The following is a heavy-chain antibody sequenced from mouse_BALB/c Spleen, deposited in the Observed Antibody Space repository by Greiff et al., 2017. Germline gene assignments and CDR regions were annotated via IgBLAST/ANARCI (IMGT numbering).Heavy chain of an antibody. Sequence: EVKLMESGGDLVKPGGSLKLSCAASGFTFSSYGMSWVRQTPDKRLEWVATISSGGSYTYYPDSVKGRFTISRDNAKNTLYLQMSSLKSEDTAMYYCAREGGYGSSPYAMDYWGQGTSVTVSS. D-gene: IGHD1-1*01. V-gene: IGHV5-6*01. CDR1: GFTFSSYG. CDR3: AREGGYGSSPYAMDY. CDR2: ISSGGSYT. J-gene: IGHJ4*01.